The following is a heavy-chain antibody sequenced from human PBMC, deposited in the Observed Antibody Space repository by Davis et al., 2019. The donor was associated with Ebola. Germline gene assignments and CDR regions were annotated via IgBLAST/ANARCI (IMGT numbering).Heavy chain of an antibody. CDR2: IYYSGST. CDR3: ARHTSRFDP. V-gene: IGHV4-39*01. J-gene: IGHJ5*02. CDR1: GGSISSSSYY. Sequence: SETLSLTCTVSGGSISSSSYYWGWIRQPPGKGLEWIGSIYYSGSTYYNPSLKSRVTISVDTSKNQFSLKLSSVTAADTAVDYCARHTSRFDPWGQGTLVTVSS. D-gene: IGHD3-16*01.